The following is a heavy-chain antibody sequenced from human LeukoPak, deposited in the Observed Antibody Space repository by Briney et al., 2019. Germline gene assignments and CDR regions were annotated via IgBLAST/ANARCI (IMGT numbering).Heavy chain of an antibody. J-gene: IGHJ5*02. V-gene: IGHV1-18*01. CDR3: ARDLIAVRPGWFDP. CDR2: ISAYNGNT. CDR1: GYTFTSYG. D-gene: IGHD6-6*01. Sequence: GASVTVSFKASGYTFTSYGISWVRQAPGQGLEWMGWISAYNGNTNYAQKLQGRVTMTTDTSMSTAYMELRSLRSDDTAVYYCARDLIAVRPGWFDPWGQGALVTVSS.